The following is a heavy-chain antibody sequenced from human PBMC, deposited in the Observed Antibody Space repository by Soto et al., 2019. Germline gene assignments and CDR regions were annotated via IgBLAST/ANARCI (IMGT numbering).Heavy chain of an antibody. CDR2: TKQDGGTT. CDR3: TTDYDSSGYHPTGPP. CDR1: GLTFSNYW. V-gene: IGHV3-15*01. J-gene: IGHJ4*02. D-gene: IGHD3-22*01. Sequence: GGSLRLSCAASGLTFSNYWMSWVRQAPGKGLEWVANTKQDGGTTDYAAPVKGRFTISRDDSKNTLYLQMNSLKTEDTAVNYCTTDYDSSGYHPTGPPGGQGTLVTVSS.